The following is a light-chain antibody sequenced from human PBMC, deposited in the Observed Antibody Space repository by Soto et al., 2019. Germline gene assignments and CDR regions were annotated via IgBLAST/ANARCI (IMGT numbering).Light chain of an antibody. CDR3: QQYGSSGT. V-gene: IGKV3-20*01. Sequence: EIVLTQSPGTLSLSPGDGATLSCRASQTVGNNYLAWYQQRPGQAPRLLIYGASSRATGIPDRFSGSGSGTDFTLTISRLEPEDLAVYYCQQYGSSGTFSQGTKVDIK. J-gene: IGKJ1*01. CDR1: QTVGNNY. CDR2: GAS.